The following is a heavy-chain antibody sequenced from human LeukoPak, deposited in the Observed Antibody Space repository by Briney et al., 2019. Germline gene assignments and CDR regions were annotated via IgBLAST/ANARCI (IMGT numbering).Heavy chain of an antibody. V-gene: IGHV4-34*01. CDR1: GGAFNDYY. CDR3: ARRGIWIQWNFEY. J-gene: IGHJ4*02. Sequence: SETLSLTCAVEGGAFNDYYWSWVRRSPEKGLEWIAEINQGGSTIYNPSLKNRVTMSIDTTRKHFSLQLASLTAADTAVYFCARRGIWIQWNFEYWGQGVLVTVSS. CDR2: INQGGST. D-gene: IGHD5-12*01.